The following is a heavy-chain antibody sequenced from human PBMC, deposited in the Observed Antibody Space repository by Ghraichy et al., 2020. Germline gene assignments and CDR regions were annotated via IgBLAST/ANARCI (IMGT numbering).Heavy chain of an antibody. D-gene: IGHD3-16*01. CDR1: GFTFSTYW. CDR3: ARHLGEYFGMDV. Sequence: GGSLRLSCAASGFTFSTYWIHWVRQAPGKGLVWVSRINSDGSRTSFADSVKGRLTISRDTAKNTVFLQMNSLRGEDTAVYYCARHLGEYFGMDVWGQGTTVTVSS. V-gene: IGHV3-74*01. CDR2: INSDGSRT. J-gene: IGHJ6*02.